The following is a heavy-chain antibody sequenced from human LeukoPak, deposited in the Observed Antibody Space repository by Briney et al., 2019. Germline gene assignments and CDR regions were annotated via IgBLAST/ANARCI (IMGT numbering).Heavy chain of an antibody. D-gene: IGHD6-13*01. Sequence: PGGSLRLSCAASGFTFSSYSMNWVRQAPGKGLEWVSYISSSSSTIYYADSVKGRFTISRDNAENSLYLQMNSLRAEDTAVYYCARDTRYSSRRPIWGQGTMVTVSS. CDR2: ISSSSSTI. J-gene: IGHJ3*02. V-gene: IGHV3-48*01. CDR3: ARDTRYSSRRPI. CDR1: GFTFSSYS.